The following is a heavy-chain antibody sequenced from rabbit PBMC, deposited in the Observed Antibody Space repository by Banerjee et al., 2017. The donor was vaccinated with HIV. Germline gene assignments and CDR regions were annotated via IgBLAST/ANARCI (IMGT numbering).Heavy chain of an antibody. CDR2: IDVGGSGST. CDR3: ARSSSSGYYIPLKL. Sequence: QEQLVESGGGLVQPEGSLTLTCKASGLDFSSNYWICWVRQAPGKGLEWIACIDVGGSGSTDYASWVNGRFTISLDKAHNTVFLQMTSLTAADTATYFCARSSSSGYYIPLKLWGQGTLVTDS. J-gene: IGHJ3*01. CDR1: GLDFSSNYW. D-gene: IGHD1-1*01. V-gene: IGHV1S45*01.